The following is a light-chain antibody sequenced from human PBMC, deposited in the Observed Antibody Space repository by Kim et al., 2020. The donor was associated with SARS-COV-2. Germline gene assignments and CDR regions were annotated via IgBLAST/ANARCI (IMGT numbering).Light chain of an antibody. CDR2: GAS. CDR3: QQFNNWPLYS. Sequence: VSTGERAYLSCRASQSVNSNLGWYQQKPGQAPRLRIYGASTRAPGVPARFSGSGSGTEFTLTISSLQSEDFAVYYCQQFNNWPLYSFGQGTKLEI. CDR1: QSVNSN. J-gene: IGKJ2*03. V-gene: IGKV3-15*01.